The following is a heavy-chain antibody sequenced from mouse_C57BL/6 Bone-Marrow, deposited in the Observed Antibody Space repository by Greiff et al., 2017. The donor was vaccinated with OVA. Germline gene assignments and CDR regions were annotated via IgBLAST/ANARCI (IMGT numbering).Heavy chain of an antibody. J-gene: IGHJ4*01. Sequence: VQLQQSGAELVRPGPSVKLSCKASGYTFTSYGISWVKQRTGQGLEWIGEINPRSGSTYYNEKFKGQATLTADKSSSPAYMELRSLTSEDAADYFGAHLDAMGYWGQGTSVTVSS. CDR3: AHLDAMGY. CDR1: GYTFTSYG. V-gene: IGHV1-81*01. CDR2: INPRSGST.